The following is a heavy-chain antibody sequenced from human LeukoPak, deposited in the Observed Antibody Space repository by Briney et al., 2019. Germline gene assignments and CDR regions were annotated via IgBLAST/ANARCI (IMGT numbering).Heavy chain of an antibody. CDR3: ARDGSYGDHALL. D-gene: IGHD4-17*01. J-gene: IGHJ4*02. Sequence: TSQTLSLTCTVSGGSISSGSYYWSWIWQPAGKGLEWIGRIYTSGSTNYNPSLKSRVTMSVDTSKNQFSLKLSSVTAADTAVYYCARDGSYGDHALLWGQGTLVTVSS. CDR1: GGSISSGSYY. V-gene: IGHV4-61*02. CDR2: IYTSGST.